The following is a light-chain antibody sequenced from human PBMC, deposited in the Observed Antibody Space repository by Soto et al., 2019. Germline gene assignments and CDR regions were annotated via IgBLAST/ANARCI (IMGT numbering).Light chain of an antibody. CDR3: QQYINSPYT. J-gene: IGKJ2*01. Sequence: DIQMTQSPSSLSASVGDRVTITCRASQGINNYLARFQQKPGKAPQSLIYAASTLESGVPSRFSGSASGTDFTLTISSLQPEDFATYYCQQYINSPYTFGQGTKLDIK. V-gene: IGKV1-16*01. CDR2: AAS. CDR1: QGINNY.